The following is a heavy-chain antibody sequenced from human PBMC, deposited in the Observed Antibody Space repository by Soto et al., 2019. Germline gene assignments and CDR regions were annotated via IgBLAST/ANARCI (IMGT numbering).Heavy chain of an antibody. V-gene: IGHV1-69*12. Sequence: QVQLVQSGAEVKKPGSSVKVSCKASGGTFSSYAISWVRQAPGQGLEWMGGIIPIFGTANYAQKFQGRVTITADESTSTAYMELSSLRSEDTAVYYCARGGRAYCGCDCYGAVDYWGQGTLVTVSS. CDR1: GGTFSSYA. CDR2: IIPIFGTA. D-gene: IGHD2-21*02. CDR3: ARGGRAYCGCDCYGAVDY. J-gene: IGHJ4*02.